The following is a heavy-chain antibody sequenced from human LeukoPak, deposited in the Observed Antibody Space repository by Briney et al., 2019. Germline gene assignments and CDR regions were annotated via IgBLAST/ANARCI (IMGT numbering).Heavy chain of an antibody. CDR2: IYYSGST. J-gene: IGHJ4*02. CDR3: ARHRYSSAWSVVDY. D-gene: IGHD6-19*01. Sequence: SETLSLTCTVSGGSISRHYWSWIRQPPGKGLEWIGNIYYSGSTNYNPSLKSRVTISVDTSKNQFSLKLTAVTAADTAVYYCARHRYSSAWSVVDYWGQGTLVTVSS. V-gene: IGHV4-59*08. CDR1: GGSISRHY.